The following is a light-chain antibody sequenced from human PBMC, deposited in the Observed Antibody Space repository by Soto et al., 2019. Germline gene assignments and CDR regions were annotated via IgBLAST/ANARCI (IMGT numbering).Light chain of an antibody. CDR3: TSYATGSAYV. CDR2: DVS. CDR1: SSDVGGYNR. Sequence: QSALTQPPSVSGSPGQSVTISCTGTSSDVGGYNRVSWYQQPPGKAPKLLIYDVSNRPSGGSTRFSGSKSGNTASLTISGLQAEDEADYSCTSYATGSAYVFGPGTKVTVL. J-gene: IGLJ1*01. V-gene: IGLV2-18*02.